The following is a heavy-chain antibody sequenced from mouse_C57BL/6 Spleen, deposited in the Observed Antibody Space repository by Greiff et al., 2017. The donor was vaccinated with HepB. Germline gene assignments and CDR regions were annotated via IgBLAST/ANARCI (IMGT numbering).Heavy chain of an antibody. Sequence: VQLQQPGAELVRPGSSVKLSCKASGYTFTSYWMDWVTQRPGQGLEWIGNIYPSDSETHYNQKFKDKATLTVDKSSSTAYMQLSSLTSEDSAIYYCARKYYGSSFDYWGQGTPLTVSS. CDR1: GYTFTSYW. CDR2: IYPSDSET. D-gene: IGHD1-1*01. J-gene: IGHJ2*01. V-gene: IGHV1-61*01. CDR3: ARKYYGSSFDY.